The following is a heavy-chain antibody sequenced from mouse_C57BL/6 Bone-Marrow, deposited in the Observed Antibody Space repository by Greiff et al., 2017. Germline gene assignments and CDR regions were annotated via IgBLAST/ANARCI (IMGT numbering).Heavy chain of an antibody. Sequence: EVKLMESGPELVKPGASVKMSCKASGYTFTDYNMHWVKQSHGKSLEWIGYINPNNGSTSYNQKFKGKATLTVNKSSSTAYMELRRLTSEDSAVYYCARVGNRDEGFAYWGQETLVTVSA. CDR1: GYTFTDYN. D-gene: IGHD4-1*01. CDR3: ARVGNRDEGFAY. V-gene: IGHV1-22*01. J-gene: IGHJ3*01. CDR2: INPNNGST.